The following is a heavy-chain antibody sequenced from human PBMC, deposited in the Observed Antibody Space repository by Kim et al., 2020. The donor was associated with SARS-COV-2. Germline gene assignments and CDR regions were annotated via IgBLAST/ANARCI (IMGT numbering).Heavy chain of an antibody. CDR1: GFTFSSYG. Sequence: GGSLRLSCAASGFTFSSYGMHWVRQAPGKGLEWVAVISYDGSNKYYADSVKGRFTISRDNSKNTLYLQMNSLRAEDTAVYYCAKEEAIGPSNWFDPWGQG. V-gene: IGHV3-30*18. CDR2: ISYDGSNK. J-gene: IGHJ5*02. D-gene: IGHD2-2*01. CDR3: AKEEAIGPSNWFDP.